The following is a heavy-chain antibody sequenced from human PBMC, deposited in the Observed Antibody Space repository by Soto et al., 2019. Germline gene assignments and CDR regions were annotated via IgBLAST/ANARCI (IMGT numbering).Heavy chain of an antibody. CDR3: ARGYWYFDL. J-gene: IGHJ2*01. V-gene: IGHV5-51*01. CDR2: IYPSDSST. Sequence: PGESLKISCKGSGYSFANNWIGWVRQMPGKGLEWMGSIYPSDSSTRYSPSFQGQVRIPADKYINTAYLQWSSLKASDTAIYYCARGYWYFDLWGRGTLVTVS. CDR1: GYSFANNW.